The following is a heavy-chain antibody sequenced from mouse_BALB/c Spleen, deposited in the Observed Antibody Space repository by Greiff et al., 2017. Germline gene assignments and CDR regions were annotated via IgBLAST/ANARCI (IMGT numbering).Heavy chain of an antibody. CDR3: ARSAYGNTWFAY. J-gene: IGHJ3*01. Sequence: EVQGVESGGGLVQPGGSRKLSCAASGFTFSSFGMHWVRQAPEKGLEWVAYISSGSSTIYYADTVKGRFTISRDNPKNTLFLQMTSLRSEDTAMYYCARSAYGNTWFAYWGQGTLVTVSA. V-gene: IGHV5-17*02. D-gene: IGHD2-1*01. CDR1: GFTFSSFG. CDR2: ISSGSSTI.